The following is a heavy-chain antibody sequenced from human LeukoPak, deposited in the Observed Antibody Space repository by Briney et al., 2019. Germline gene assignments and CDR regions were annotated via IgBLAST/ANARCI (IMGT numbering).Heavy chain of an antibody. CDR2: IYHSGST. CDR3: ARDSSGYDAFDI. V-gene: IGHV4-30-2*01. Sequence: SETLSLTCTVSGGSISSGGYYWSWIRQPPGKGLEWIRYIYHSGSTNYNPSLKSRVTISVDKSKNQFSLKLSSVTAADTAVYYCARDSSGYDAFDIWGQGTMVTVSS. J-gene: IGHJ3*02. D-gene: IGHD6-19*01. CDR1: GGSISSGGYY.